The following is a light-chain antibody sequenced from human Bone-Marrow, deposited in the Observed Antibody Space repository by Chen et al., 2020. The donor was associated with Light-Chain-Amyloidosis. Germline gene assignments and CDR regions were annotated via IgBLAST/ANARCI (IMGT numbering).Light chain of an antibody. CDR1: SSNIGAGYD. J-gene: IGLJ3*02. V-gene: IGLV1-40*01. CDR3: QSYDSSLSDWV. Sequence: QSVLTQPPSVSGAPGQRVTISCTGSSSNIGAGYDVHWYQQLPGTAPKLLIYGNSNRPSGVPDLFSGSKSGTSASLAITGLQAEDEADYYCQSYDSSLSDWVFGGGTKLTVL. CDR2: GNS.